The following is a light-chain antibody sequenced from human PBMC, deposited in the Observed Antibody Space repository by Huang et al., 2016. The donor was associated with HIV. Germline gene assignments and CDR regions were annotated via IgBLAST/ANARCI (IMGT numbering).Light chain of an antibody. CDR1: QNITNNY. V-gene: IGKV3-20*01. Sequence: DIVLTQSPGTLSLSPGARAALSCRASQNITNNYLSWYQQRSGQAPRLLIDGASNRAMGIPDRFSGSGSGTDFTLIINRLEPQDSAVYYCQQYLSSPLTFGGGTNVEIK. CDR2: GAS. CDR3: QQYLSSPLT. J-gene: IGKJ4*01.